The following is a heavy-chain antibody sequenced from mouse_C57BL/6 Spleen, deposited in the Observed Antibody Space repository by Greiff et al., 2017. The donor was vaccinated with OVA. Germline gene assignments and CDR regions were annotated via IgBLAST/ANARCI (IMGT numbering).Heavy chain of an antibody. CDR2: ISSGGSYT. CDR1: GFTFSSYG. V-gene: IGHV5-6*01. J-gene: IGHJ1*03. Sequence: VQLQQSGGDLVKPGGSLKLSCAASGFTFSSYGMSWVRQTPDKRLEWVATISSGGSYTYYPDSVSGRYTITRDSAKNTLYLQMSSLKSEDTAMYYCARPNWYFDVWGTGTTVTVSS. CDR3: ARPNWYFDV.